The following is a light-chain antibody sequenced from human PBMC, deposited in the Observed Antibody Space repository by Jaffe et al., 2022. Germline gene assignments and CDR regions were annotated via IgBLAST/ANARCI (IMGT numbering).Light chain of an antibody. Sequence: DIQMTQSPSSLSASVGDRVTITCRASQSISDFLNWYQRKPGKAPNLLIYGASTLQSGVPSRFSGSGSGTHFTLTISSLQPEDFATYYCQQSYGTPITFGQGTRLEIK. CDR2: GAS. V-gene: IGKV1-39*01. CDR1: QSISDF. CDR3: QQSYGTPIT. J-gene: IGKJ5*01.